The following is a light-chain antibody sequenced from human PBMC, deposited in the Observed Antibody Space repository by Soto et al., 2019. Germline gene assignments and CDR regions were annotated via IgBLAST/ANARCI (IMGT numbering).Light chain of an antibody. J-gene: IGLJ2*01. CDR2: DVS. CDR1: SSDVGGYKY. CDR3: SSYTRSSTLV. V-gene: IGLV2-14*01. Sequence: QSALTQPASVSGSPGQSITISCTGTSSDVGGYKYVSWYQQHPGKAPKLMIYDVSNRPSGVSNRFSGSKSGNTASLTISGRQAEDEADYYCSSYTRSSTLVFGGGTKLTVL.